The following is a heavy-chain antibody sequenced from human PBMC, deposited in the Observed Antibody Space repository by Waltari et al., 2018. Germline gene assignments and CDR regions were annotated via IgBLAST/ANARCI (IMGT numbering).Heavy chain of an antibody. CDR2: ISGSGVST. Sequence: VLLVGSGGGLVQPGGCMSLYCSASGFTFSRYAMTWVRQAAGKGLECVSGISGSGVSTDHADLVKGPFTISRDHSKNTLYLQINSLRVEATAVYYCAKVDSGYSFGYSDSWGQGTLVTVSS. CDR3: AKVDSGYSFGYSDS. J-gene: IGHJ4*02. D-gene: IGHD5-18*01. V-gene: IGHV3-23*04. CDR1: GFTFSRYA.